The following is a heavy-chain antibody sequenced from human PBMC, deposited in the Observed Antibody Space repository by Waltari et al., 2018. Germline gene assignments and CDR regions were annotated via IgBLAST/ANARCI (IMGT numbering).Heavy chain of an antibody. D-gene: IGHD6-19*01. CDR2: IIPIFETA. V-gene: IGHV1-69*01. CDR1: GGTFSSYG. CDR3: ARDWLPVAGHPTIRWGIWFDP. J-gene: IGHJ5*02. Sequence: QVQLVQSGAEVKKPGSSVKVSCKASGGTFSSYGLSWVRQAPGQGLEWMGGIIPIFETAKYAQKFQGRVTITADESTNTVYMELSSLRSEDTAVYYCARDWLPVAGHPTIRWGIWFDPWGQGSLVTVSS.